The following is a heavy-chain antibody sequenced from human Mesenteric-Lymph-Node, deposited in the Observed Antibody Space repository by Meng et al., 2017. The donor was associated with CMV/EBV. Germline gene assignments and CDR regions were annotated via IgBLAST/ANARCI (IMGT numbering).Heavy chain of an antibody. Sequence: GESLKIYCAASGFTFSSYWMSWVRQAPGKGLEWVANIKQDGSEKYYVDSVKGRFTISRDNAKNSLYLQMNSLRAEDTAVYYCARGRRPDYWGQGTLVTVSS. CDR2: IKQDGSEK. J-gene: IGHJ4*02. CDR3: ARGRRPDY. CDR1: GFTFSSYW. V-gene: IGHV3-7*01.